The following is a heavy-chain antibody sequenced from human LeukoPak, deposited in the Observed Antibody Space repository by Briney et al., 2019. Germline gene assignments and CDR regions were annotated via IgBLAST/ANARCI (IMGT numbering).Heavy chain of an antibody. CDR1: GYTFTGYY. CDR2: INPSGGST. CDR3: ARDAVGGYCSGGSCPGDYFDY. Sequence: ASVKVSCKASGYTFTGYYMHWVRQAPGQGLEWMGIINPSGGSTSYAQKFQGRVTMTRDTSTSTVYMELSSLRSEDTAVYYCARDAVGGYCSGGSCPGDYFDYWGQGTLVTVSS. J-gene: IGHJ4*02. D-gene: IGHD2-15*01. V-gene: IGHV1-46*01.